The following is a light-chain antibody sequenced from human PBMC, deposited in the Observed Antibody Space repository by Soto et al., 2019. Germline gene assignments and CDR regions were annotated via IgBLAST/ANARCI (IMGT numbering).Light chain of an antibody. CDR3: QQYHNWPPWT. CDR1: QSVSSN. J-gene: IGKJ2*01. V-gene: IGKV3-15*01. CDR2: GAS. Sequence: EIVMTQSPATLSVSPGQRATLSCRASQSVSSNLAWYQQKPGRAPRLLIYGASTRATGIPARFSGSGSEAEFTLTISSLQSEDFAVYYCQQYHNWPPWTFGQGTKLEIK.